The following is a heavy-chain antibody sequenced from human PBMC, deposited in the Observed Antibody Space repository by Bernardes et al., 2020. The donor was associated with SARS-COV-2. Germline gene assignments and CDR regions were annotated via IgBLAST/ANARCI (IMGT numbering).Heavy chain of an antibody. CDR2: ISDISSSI. CDR1: GFTFSRFA. J-gene: IGHJ4*02. D-gene: IGHD3-10*01. Sequence: GGSLRLSCAASGFTFSRFAMNWVRQAPGKGLEWVSYISDISSSIKYADSVKGRFSISRDNAKNSLYLQMNSLRVEDTAVYYCARGGTAYGSYYFDYWGQGTLVTVSS. V-gene: IGHV3-48*01. CDR3: ARGGTAYGSYYFDY.